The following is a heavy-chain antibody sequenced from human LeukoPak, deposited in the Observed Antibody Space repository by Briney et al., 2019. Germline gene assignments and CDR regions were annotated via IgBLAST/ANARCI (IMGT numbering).Heavy chain of an antibody. CDR3: ARVLRIAAADPFDY. CDR2: ISYDGSNK. J-gene: IGHJ4*02. V-gene: IGHV3-30*04. CDR1: GFIFSSYA. Sequence: QPGRSLTLSCAASGFIFSSYAMHWVRQAPGKGLEGVAVISYDGSNKYYADSVKGRFTISRDNSKNTLYLQMNSLRAEDTAVYYCARVLRIAAADPFDYWGQGTLVTVSS. D-gene: IGHD6-13*01.